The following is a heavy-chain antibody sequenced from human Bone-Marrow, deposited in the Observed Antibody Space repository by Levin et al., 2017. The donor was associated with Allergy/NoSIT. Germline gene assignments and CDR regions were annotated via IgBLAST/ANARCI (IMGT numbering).Heavy chain of an antibody. V-gene: IGHV3-64D*06. CDR1: GFTFSIYA. Sequence: PGGSLRLSCSASGFTFSIYAMHWVRQAPGKGLEYVSAITSNGISTYYADSVKDRFTVSRDNSKNMLYLQMSSLRTEDTAVFYCVKQADFSGSGTYLRYFDLWGRGTLVTVSS. CDR2: ITSNGIST. D-gene: IGHD3-10*01. J-gene: IGHJ2*01. CDR3: VKQADFSGSGTYLRYFDL.